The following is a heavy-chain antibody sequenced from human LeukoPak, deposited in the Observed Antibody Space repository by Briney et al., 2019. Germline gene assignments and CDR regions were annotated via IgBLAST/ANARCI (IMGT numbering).Heavy chain of an antibody. CDR1: GGSISSSSYY. J-gene: IGHJ3*02. CDR3: ARPSSSGWGGDAFDI. CDR2: IYYSGST. Sequence: TSETLSLTCTVSGGSISSSSYYWGWIRQPPGKGLEWIGSIYYSGSTYYNPSLKSRVTISVDTSKNQFSLKLSSVTAADTAVYYCARPSSSGWGGDAFDIWGQGTMVTVSS. V-gene: IGHV4-39*07. D-gene: IGHD6-19*01.